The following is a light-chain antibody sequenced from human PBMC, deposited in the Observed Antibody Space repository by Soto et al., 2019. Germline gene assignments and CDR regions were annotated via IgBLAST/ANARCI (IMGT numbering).Light chain of an antibody. Sequence: EIVLTQSPGTLSLSPGERATLSYRASQSVTSNYLAWYQQKPGQAPRLLIYGASSRATGIPDRFSGGGSGTDFTLTISRLEPEDFAVYYCQQYGSSPLYTFGQGTKLEIK. J-gene: IGKJ2*01. V-gene: IGKV3-20*01. CDR3: QQYGSSPLYT. CDR2: GAS. CDR1: QSVTSNY.